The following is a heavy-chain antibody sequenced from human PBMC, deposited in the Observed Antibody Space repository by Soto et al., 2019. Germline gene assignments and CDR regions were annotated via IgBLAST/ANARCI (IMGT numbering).Heavy chain of an antibody. D-gene: IGHD5-12*01. J-gene: IGHJ6*02. V-gene: IGHV3-30*03. CDR1: GFTFSSYG. Sequence: GGSLRLSCAASGFTFSSYGMHWVRQAPGKGLEWVAVISYDGSNKYYADSVKGRFTISRDNSKNTLYLQMNSLGAEDTAVYYCARDRGYSGYDSPRYYYGMDVWGQGTTVTVSS. CDR3: ARDRGYSGYDSPRYYYGMDV. CDR2: ISYDGSNK.